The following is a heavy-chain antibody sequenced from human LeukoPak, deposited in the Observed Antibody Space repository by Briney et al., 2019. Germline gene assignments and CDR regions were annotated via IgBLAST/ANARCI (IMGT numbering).Heavy chain of an antibody. CDR2: ISSSGSTI. V-gene: IGHV3-48*03. CDR3: ARSGVLWFGDV. D-gene: IGHD3-10*01. CDR1: GFTFSSYE. J-gene: IGHJ3*01. Sequence: GSLRLSCAASGFTFSSYEMNWVRQAPGKGLEWVSYISSSGSTIYYADSVKGRFTISRDNAKNSLYLQMNSLRAEDTAVYYCARSGVLWFGDVWGQGTMVTVSS.